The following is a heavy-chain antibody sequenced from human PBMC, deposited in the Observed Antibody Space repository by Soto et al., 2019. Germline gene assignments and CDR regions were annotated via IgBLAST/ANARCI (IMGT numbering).Heavy chain of an antibody. D-gene: IGHD3-22*01. J-gene: IGHJ4*02. CDR1: GFTFSSYA. CDR2: ISGSGGST. V-gene: IGHV3-23*01. Sequence: GGSLRLSCAASGFTFSSYAMSWVRQAPGKGLEWVSAISGSGGSTYYADSVKGRFTISRDNSKNALYLQMNSLRAEDTAVYYCATSRRSSGYYYDFDYWGQGTLVTVSS. CDR3: ATSRRSSGYYYDFDY.